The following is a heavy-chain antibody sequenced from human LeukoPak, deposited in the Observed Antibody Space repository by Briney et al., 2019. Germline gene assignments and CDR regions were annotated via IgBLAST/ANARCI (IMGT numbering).Heavy chain of an antibody. V-gene: IGHV1-46*01. CDR1: GYTFTSYY. CDR3: ARDNGDRLSSLDY. CDR2: INPSGGST. Sequence: ASVTVSCTASGYTFTSYYMHWVRQAPGQGLEWMGIINPSGGSTSYAQKFQGRVTMTRDTSMSTVYMELSSLRSEDTAVYYCARDNGDRLSSLDYWGQGTLVTVSS. D-gene: IGHD4-17*01. J-gene: IGHJ4*02.